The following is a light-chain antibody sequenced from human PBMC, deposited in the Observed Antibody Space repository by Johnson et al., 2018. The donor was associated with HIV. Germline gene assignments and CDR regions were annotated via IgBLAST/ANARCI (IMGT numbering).Light chain of an antibody. CDR1: SSNIGNNY. CDR3: GTWDSSLRGV. CDR2: DNN. J-gene: IGLJ1*01. V-gene: IGLV1-51*01. Sequence: QAVLTQPPSMSAAPGQKVTISCSGISSNIGNNYVSWYQQLPGTAPKLLIYDNNKRPSGIPDRFSGSKSGTSATLGITGLQTGDEADYYCGTWDSSLRGVFGTGTKVTVL.